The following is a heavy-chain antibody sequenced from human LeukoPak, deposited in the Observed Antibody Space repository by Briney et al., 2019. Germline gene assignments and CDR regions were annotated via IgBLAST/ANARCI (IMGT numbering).Heavy chain of an antibody. CDR1: GGSISSSSYY. CDR3: ARTYSSSSHYYYYYYMDV. CDR2: IYYSGST. J-gene: IGHJ6*03. V-gene: IGHV4-39*07. D-gene: IGHD6-6*01. Sequence: KSSETLSLTCTVSGGSISSSSYYWGWIRQPPGKGLEWIGSIYYSGSTYYNPSLKSRVTISVDTSKNQFSLKLSSVTAADTAVYYCARTYSSSSHYYYYYYMDVWDKGTTVTVSS.